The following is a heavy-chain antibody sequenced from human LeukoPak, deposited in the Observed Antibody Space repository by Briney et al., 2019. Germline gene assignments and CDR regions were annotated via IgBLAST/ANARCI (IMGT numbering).Heavy chain of an antibody. Sequence: GGSLRLSCAASGFAYSDYYMSWIRQAPGKGLEWVSYISNTGNTIYYADSVKGRFTISRDNAKNLLYLQMNSLRAEDTAVYYCARDRHILEWLFKLHYWGRGTLVTVSS. CDR1: GFAYSDYY. CDR3: ARDRHILEWLFKLHY. CDR2: ISNTGNTI. J-gene: IGHJ4*02. D-gene: IGHD3-3*01. V-gene: IGHV3-11*01.